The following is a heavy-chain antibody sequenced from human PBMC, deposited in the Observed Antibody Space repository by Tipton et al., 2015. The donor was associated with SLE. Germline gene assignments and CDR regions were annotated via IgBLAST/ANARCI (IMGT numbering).Heavy chain of an antibody. CDR2: LNTDGSST. J-gene: IGHJ4*02. CDR1: GFTFSSYW. V-gene: IGHV3-74*01. CDR3: ARENFSSRRNFDY. Sequence: SLRLSCAASGFTFSSYWMHWVRQAPGKGLVWVSRLNTDGSSTNYADSYADSVKGRFTISRDNAKNTLYLQMNSLRAEDTAVYYCARENFSSRRNFDYWGQGTLLTVSS. D-gene: IGHD6-6*01.